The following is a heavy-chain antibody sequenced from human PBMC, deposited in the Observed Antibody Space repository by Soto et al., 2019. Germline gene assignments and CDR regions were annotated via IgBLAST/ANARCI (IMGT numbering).Heavy chain of an antibody. D-gene: IGHD3-10*01. CDR2: IYPDDSDT. CDR3: ARRGPGSYDRSKYYHYGMDV. V-gene: IGHV5-51*01. J-gene: IGHJ6*02. Sequence: GESLKISCKGSGYTFTTYWIGWMRQLPGKGLEWMGIIYPDDSDTKYSPSFQGHVTISADKSINTAYLQWSSLKASDTAMYYCARRGPGSYDRSKYYHYGMDVWGQGTTVTVSS. CDR1: GYTFTTYW.